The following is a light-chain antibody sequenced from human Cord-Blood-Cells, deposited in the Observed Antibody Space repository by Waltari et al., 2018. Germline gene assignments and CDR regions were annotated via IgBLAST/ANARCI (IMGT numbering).Light chain of an antibody. V-gene: IGKV1-5*03. CDR3: QQYNSYST. CDR2: KAS. CDR1: QSISSW. J-gene: IGKJ1*01. Sequence: DIQMTPSPSTMSASVGDRVPITCRASQSISSWLAWYQQKPGKAPKLLIYKASSLESGVPSRFSGSGSGTEFTLTISSLQPDDFATYYCQQYNSYSTFGQGTKVEIK.